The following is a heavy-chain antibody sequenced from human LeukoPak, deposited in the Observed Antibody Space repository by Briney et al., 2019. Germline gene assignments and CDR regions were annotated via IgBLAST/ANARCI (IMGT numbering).Heavy chain of an antibody. CDR3: ARATREYYDSPGPFDV. D-gene: IGHD3-22*01. CDR1: GYTLTELS. Sequence: ASVKVSCKVSGYTLTELSMHWVRQAPGKGLEWMGGFDPEDGETIYAQKFQGRVTMTEDTSTDTAYVELSSLRSEDTAVYYCARATREYYDSPGPFDVWGQGTMVTVSS. V-gene: IGHV1-24*01. CDR2: FDPEDGET. J-gene: IGHJ3*01.